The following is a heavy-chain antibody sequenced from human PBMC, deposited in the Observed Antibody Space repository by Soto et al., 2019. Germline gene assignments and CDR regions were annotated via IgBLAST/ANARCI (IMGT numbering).Heavy chain of an antibody. V-gene: IGHV3-15*07. CDR1: GFTFSNAW. CDR2: IKSKTDGGTT. CDR3: TTDRRVVTATYYYGMDV. D-gene: IGHD2-21*02. Sequence: EVQLVESGGGLVKPGGSLRLSCAASGFTFSNAWMNWVRQAPGKGLEWVGRIKSKTDGGTTDYAAPVKGRFTISRDDSKNMLYLQMNSLKTEDTAVYYCTTDRRVVTATYYYGMDVWGQGTTVTVSS. J-gene: IGHJ6*02.